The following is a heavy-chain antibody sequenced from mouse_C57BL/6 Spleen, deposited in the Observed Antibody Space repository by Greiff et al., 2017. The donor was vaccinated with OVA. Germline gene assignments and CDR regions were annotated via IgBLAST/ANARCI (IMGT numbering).Heavy chain of an antibody. V-gene: IGHV14-2*01. CDR1: GFNITDYY. CDR3: ARGGYDEDTHWYIDV. Sequence: EVQLQQSGAELVKPGASVKLSCTASGFNITDYYMHWVKQRPEQGLEWIGRIDPEDGETKYAPKFQGKATITADTSSNTAYLQLSSLTSEDAAVYDCARGGYDEDTHWYIDVWGTGTTVTVSS. CDR2: IDPEDGET. J-gene: IGHJ1*03. D-gene: IGHD2-2*01.